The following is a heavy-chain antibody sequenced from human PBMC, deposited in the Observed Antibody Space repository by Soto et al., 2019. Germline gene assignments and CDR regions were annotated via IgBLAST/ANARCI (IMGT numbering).Heavy chain of an antibody. J-gene: IGHJ4*02. D-gene: IGHD1-26*01. CDR1: GFTFSSYA. CDR3: AKVSQTHGARNFDY. CDR2: ISYDGSNK. Sequence: GGSLRLSXAASGFTFSSYAMHWVREAPGKGLEWVAVISYDGSNKYYADSVKGRFTISRDNSKNTLYLQMNSLRAEDTAVYYCAKVSQTHGARNFDYWGQGTLVTVSS. V-gene: IGHV3-30-3*01.